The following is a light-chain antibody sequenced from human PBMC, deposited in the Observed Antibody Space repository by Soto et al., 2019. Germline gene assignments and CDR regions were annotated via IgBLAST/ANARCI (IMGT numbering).Light chain of an antibody. J-gene: IGLJ1*01. V-gene: IGLV2-14*01. Sequence: QSVLTQPASVSGSPGQSITISCTGTSSDVGGYNYVSWYQQHPGKAPKLMIYEVSNRPSGVSNRFSGSKPGNTASLTISGLQAEDEADYYCSSYTSSSTLLVFGTGTKVTVL. CDR3: SSYTSSSTLLV. CDR2: EVS. CDR1: SSDVGGYNY.